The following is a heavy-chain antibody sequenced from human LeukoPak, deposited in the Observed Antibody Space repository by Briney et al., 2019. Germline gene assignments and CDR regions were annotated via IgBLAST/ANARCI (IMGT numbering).Heavy chain of an antibody. D-gene: IGHD3-3*01. CDR1: GFTFSSYA. V-gene: IGHV3-30-3*01. Sequence: GGSLRLSCAASGFTFSSYAMHWVRQAPGKGLEWVAVISYDGSNKYYADSVKGRFTISRDNSKNTLYLQMNSLRAEDTAVYYCARDKGPQLRFLEWFSLGFDPWGQGTLVTVSS. CDR3: ARDKGPQLRFLEWFSLGFDP. CDR2: ISYDGSNK. J-gene: IGHJ5*02.